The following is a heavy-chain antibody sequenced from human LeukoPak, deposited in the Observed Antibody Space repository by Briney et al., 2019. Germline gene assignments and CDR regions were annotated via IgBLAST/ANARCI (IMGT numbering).Heavy chain of an antibody. J-gene: IGHJ4*02. V-gene: IGHV4-4*07. Sequence: PSETLSLTCTVSGGSISSYYWSWIRQPAGKGLEWIGRIYTSGSTNYNPSLKSRVTMSVDTSKNQFSLKLSSVTAADTAVYYCASRWVDYYDSSGYPDYWGQGTLVTVSS. CDR3: ASRWVDYYDSSGYPDY. CDR2: IYTSGST. CDR1: GGSISSYY. D-gene: IGHD3-22*01.